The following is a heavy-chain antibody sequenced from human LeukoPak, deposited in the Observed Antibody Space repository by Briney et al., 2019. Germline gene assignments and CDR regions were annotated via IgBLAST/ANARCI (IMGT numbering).Heavy chain of an antibody. CDR1: GYTFTGYY. Sequence: ASVKVSCKASGYTFTGYYMHWVRQAPGQGLEWMGRINPNNGGTNYAQKFQGRVTMAGDTSISTAYMELSSLRSDDTAVYYCTRESGSYHGNDYWGQGTLVTVSS. CDR3: TRESGSYHGNDY. CDR2: INPNNGGT. V-gene: IGHV1-2*06. D-gene: IGHD1-26*01. J-gene: IGHJ4*02.